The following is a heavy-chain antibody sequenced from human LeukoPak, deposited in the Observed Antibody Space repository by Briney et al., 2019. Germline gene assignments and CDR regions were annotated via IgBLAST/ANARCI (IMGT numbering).Heavy chain of an antibody. CDR1: GFTFTSYA. CDR3: AKVLSGAGVDY. D-gene: IGHD6-13*01. Sequence: RGSLRLSCAASGFTFTSYAMRWVRQAPGKGLEWVSGISGSGNITDYADSVKGRFTISRDNSRNTLYLQMNSLRVEDTAVYYCAKVLSGAGVDYWGQGTLVTVSS. CDR2: ISGSGNIT. V-gene: IGHV3-23*01. J-gene: IGHJ4*02.